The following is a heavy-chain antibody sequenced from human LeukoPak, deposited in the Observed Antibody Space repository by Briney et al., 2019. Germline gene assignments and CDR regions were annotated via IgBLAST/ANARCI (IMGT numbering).Heavy chain of an antibody. Sequence: PSETLSLTCTVSGGSISSSSYYWGWIRQPPGKGLEWIGSIYYSGSTYYNPSLKSRVTISVDTSKTQFSLNLSSVTAADTAVYYCALLKGLPLRYDLISPVRDYWYMDVWGKGTTVTVSS. D-gene: IGHD5-12*01. CDR2: IYYSGST. CDR3: ALLKGLPLRYDLISPVRDYWYMDV. V-gene: IGHV4-39*07. CDR1: GGSISSSSYY. J-gene: IGHJ6*03.